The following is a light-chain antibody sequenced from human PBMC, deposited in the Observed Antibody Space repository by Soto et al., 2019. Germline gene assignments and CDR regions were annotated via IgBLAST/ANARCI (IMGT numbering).Light chain of an antibody. CDR3: QQYNNRPPVT. CDR1: QSVSSN. V-gene: IGKV3-15*01. CDR2: GAS. Sequence: EIVMTQSPATLSVSPGERATLSCRASQSVSSNLAWYQYKPGQAPRLLIEGASTRATGIPARFSGSGSGTEFTLTISSLQSEDFAVYYCQQYNNRPPVTVGQGTRLESK. J-gene: IGKJ5*01.